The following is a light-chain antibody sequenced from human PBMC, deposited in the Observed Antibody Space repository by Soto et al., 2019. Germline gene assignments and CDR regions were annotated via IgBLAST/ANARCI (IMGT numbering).Light chain of an antibody. CDR1: STDFVSYNR. CDR3: SLYTSENTHV. J-gene: IGLJ1*01. V-gene: IGLV2-18*01. Sequence: QSALTQPPSVSGSPGQSVTISCTGTSTDFVSYNRVSWYQQPPGTAPKLIIYEASNRPPGVPDRFSGSKSGNTASLTISGLQAADEADYYCSLYTSENTHVFGTGTKLTVL. CDR2: EAS.